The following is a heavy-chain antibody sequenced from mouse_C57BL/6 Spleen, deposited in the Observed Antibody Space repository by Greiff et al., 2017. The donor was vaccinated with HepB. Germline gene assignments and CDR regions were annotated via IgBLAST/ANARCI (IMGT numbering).Heavy chain of an antibody. D-gene: IGHD3-2*01. J-gene: IGHJ3*01. Sequence: VQLQQPGAELVMPGASVKLSCKASGYTFTSYWMHWVKQRPGQGLERIGEIDPSDSYTNYNQKFKGKSTLTVDKSSSTAYMQLSSLTSEDSAVYYCAREPDSAWFAYWGQGTLVTVSA. CDR3: AREPDSAWFAY. CDR2: IDPSDSYT. CDR1: GYTFTSYW. V-gene: IGHV1-69*01.